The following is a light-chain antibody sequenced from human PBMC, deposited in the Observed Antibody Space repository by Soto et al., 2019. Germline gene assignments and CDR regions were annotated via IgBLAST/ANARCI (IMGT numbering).Light chain of an antibody. Sequence: ETVMTQSPATLSVYPGERATLSCRAGQSVNSYLAWYQQKPGQAPRLLIRGASARATGIPARFSGSGSGTEFTLTISSLQSEDFAVYYCQQYNQWPLTFGGGTKVDIK. J-gene: IGKJ4*01. V-gene: IGKV3-15*01. CDR3: QQYNQWPLT. CDR1: QSVNSY. CDR2: GAS.